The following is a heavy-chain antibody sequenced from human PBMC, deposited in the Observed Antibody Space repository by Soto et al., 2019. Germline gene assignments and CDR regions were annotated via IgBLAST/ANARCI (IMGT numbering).Heavy chain of an antibody. J-gene: IGHJ5*02. D-gene: IGHD3-9*01. CDR1: GGSISGYY. V-gene: IGHV4-59*08. Sequence: SETLSLTCTVSGGSISGYYWSWIRQPPGKGLEWIGYIYYSGSTSYNPSLKSRLTISVDTSKNQFSLKLSSVTAADTAVYYCARHWLFDGWFDPWGQGTLVTVSS. CDR2: IYYSGST. CDR3: ARHWLFDGWFDP.